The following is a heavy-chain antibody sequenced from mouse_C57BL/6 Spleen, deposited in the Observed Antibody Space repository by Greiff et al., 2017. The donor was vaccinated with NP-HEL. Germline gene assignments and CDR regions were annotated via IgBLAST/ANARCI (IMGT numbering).Heavy chain of an antibody. D-gene: IGHD1-1*01. Sequence: QVQLQQSGAELVRPGTSVKVSCKASGYAFTNYLIEWVKQRPGQGLEWIGVINPGSGGTNYNEKFKGKATLTADKSSSTAYMQLSSLTSEDSAVYFCARGVTTVVAPFDWWGQGTTLTVSS. CDR2: INPGSGGT. CDR1: GYAFTNYL. J-gene: IGHJ2*01. V-gene: IGHV1-54*01. CDR3: ARGVTTVVAPFDW.